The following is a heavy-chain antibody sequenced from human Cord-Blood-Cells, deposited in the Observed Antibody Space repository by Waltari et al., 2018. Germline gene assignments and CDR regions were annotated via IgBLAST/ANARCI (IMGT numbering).Heavy chain of an antibody. Sequence: QITLKESGPTLVKPTQTLTLNCTFSGFSLSTSGVGGGWIRQPPGKALEWLALIYWNDDKRYSPSLKSRLTITKDTSKNQVVLTMTNMDPVDTATYYCAHQSIAAAGDQAFDIWGQGTMVTVSS. V-gene: IGHV2-5*01. J-gene: IGHJ3*02. CDR3: AHQSIAAAGDQAFDI. CDR2: IYWNDDK. D-gene: IGHD6-13*01. CDR1: GFSLSTSGVG.